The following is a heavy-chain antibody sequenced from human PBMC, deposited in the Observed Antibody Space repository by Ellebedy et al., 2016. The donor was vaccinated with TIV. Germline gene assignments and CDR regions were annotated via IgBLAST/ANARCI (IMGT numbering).Heavy chain of an antibody. D-gene: IGHD3-22*01. V-gene: IGHV1-8*01. J-gene: IGHJ3*02. CDR2: MNPNSGNT. Sequence: AASVKVSCKASGYTFTTYEINWVRQATGQGLEWMGWMNPNSGNTGYAQKLLGRVTMTRDTSRGTAYMELSSLRSEDTAVYYCARVTHIQLSDSSGYYYVSAFDIWGQGTMVTVSS. CDR3: ARVTHIQLSDSSGYYYVSAFDI. CDR1: GYTFTTYE.